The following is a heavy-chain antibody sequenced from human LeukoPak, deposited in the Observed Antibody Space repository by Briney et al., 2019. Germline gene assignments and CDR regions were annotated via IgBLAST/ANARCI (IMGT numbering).Heavy chain of an antibody. Sequence: SETLSLTCTVSGASISSSSYYWVWLPAPPGKGLDWIGCSYDSGSTYYNPSLKSRVTISVDTSKNQLSLKLSSVTAADTAVYYCASITYYYDSSGYSDYWGQRTLVTVSS. CDR1: GASISSSSYY. CDR2: SYDSGST. CDR3: ASITYYYDSSGYSDY. V-gene: IGHV4-39*01. D-gene: IGHD3-22*01. J-gene: IGHJ4*02.